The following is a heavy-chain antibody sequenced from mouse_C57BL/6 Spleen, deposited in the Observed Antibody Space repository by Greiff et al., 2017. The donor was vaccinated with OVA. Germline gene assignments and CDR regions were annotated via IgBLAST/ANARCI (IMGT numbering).Heavy chain of an antibody. CDR1: GYTFTDSY. CDR2: IGPGSGST. D-gene: IGHD2-4*01. CDR3: ARSGDYDGRAFAY. Sequence: VHLVESGAALVKPGASVTISCKASGYTFTDSYINWVQPRPGQGLALIGKIGPGSGSTYYNEKFKGKATLTADKSSSTAYMQLSSLTSEDSAVYFCARSGDYDGRAFAYWGQGTLVTVSA. J-gene: IGHJ3*01. V-gene: IGHV1-77*01.